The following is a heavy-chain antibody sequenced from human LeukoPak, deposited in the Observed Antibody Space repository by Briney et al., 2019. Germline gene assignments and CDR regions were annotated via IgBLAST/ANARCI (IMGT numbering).Heavy chain of an antibody. D-gene: IGHD3-10*01. CDR3: ARDVLLWFGESTEDY. J-gene: IGHJ4*02. V-gene: IGHV3-23*01. Sequence: GGSLRLSCAASGFTFSSYAMSWVRQAPGKGLEWVSAISGSGGSTYYADSVKGRFTISRDNSKNTLYLQMNSLRAEDTAVYYCARDVLLWFGESTEDYWGQGTLVTVSS. CDR1: GFTFSSYA. CDR2: ISGSGGST.